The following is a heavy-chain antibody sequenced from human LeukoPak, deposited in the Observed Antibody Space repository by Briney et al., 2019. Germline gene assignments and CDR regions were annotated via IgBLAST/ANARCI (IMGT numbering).Heavy chain of an antibody. Sequence: PSQTLSLTCDVSGYSINFGHLWGWIRQSPGKGLEWIARINHSGRTCYTPSLKSRVTISVNTLKNHFSLKVTSVTAEDTAIYFCARESSAVAHSMIRDWLDPWGQGTLVTVSS. D-gene: IGHD6-19*01. CDR1: GYSINFGHL. J-gene: IGHJ5*02. CDR3: ARESSAVAHSMIRDWLDP. V-gene: IGHV4-38-2*02. CDR2: INHSGRT.